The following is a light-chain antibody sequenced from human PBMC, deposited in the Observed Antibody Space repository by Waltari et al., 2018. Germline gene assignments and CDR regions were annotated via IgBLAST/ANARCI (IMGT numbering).Light chain of an antibody. V-gene: IGLV2-23*02. CDR3: CSFAGYGIYV. CDR1: NSNVDILHL. J-gene: IGLJ1*01. CDR2: EIS. Sequence: QSALTQPASVSRSPGQSITISCTAVNSNVDILHLVSWYQHHPGRNPRLLIYEISQRPSGISNRFSGSKSGNTASLTISGLQPEDEADYFCCSFAGYGIYVFGSGTQVSVL.